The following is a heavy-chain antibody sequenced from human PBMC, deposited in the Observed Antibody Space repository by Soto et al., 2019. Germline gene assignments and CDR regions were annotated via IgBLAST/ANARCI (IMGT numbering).Heavy chain of an antibody. Sequence: SETLSLTCTVSGGSISSSSYYWGWIRQPPGKGLEWIGSIYYSGSTYYNPSLKSRVTISVDTSKNQFSLKLSSVTAADTAVYYCARLSAVAGTRNWFDPWGQGTLLTVSS. D-gene: IGHD6-19*01. CDR3: ARLSAVAGTRNWFDP. V-gene: IGHV4-39*01. J-gene: IGHJ5*02. CDR2: IYYSGST. CDR1: GGSISSSSYY.